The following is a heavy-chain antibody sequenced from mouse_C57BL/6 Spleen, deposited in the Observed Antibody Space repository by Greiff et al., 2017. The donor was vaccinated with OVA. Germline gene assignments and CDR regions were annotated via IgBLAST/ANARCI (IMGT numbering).Heavy chain of an antibody. J-gene: IGHJ4*01. Sequence: QVQLQQPGAELVKPGASVKLSCTASGYTFTSYWMHWVKQRPGQGLEWIGMIHPNSGSTNYNEKFKSKATLTVDKSSSTAYMQLSSLTSEDSAVYYCAREGGYGSSYEAMDYWGQGTSVTVSS. CDR1: GYTFTSYW. D-gene: IGHD1-1*01. V-gene: IGHV1-64*01. CDR2: IHPNSGST. CDR3: AREGGYGSSYEAMDY.